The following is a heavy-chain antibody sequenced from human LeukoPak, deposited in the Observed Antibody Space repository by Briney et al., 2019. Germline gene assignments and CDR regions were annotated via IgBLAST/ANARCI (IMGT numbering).Heavy chain of an antibody. J-gene: IGHJ4*02. CDR1: GFTFDDYA. CDR3: AKDKQYDILTGYYKTRGVYFDY. V-gene: IGHV3-9*01. D-gene: IGHD3-9*01. CDR2: ISWNSGSI. Sequence: GGSLRLSCAASGFTFDDYAMHWVRHAPGKGLEWVSGISWNSGSIGYADSVKGRFTISRDNAKNSLYLQMNSLRAEDTALYYCAKDKQYDILTGYYKTRGVYFDYWGQGTLVTVSS.